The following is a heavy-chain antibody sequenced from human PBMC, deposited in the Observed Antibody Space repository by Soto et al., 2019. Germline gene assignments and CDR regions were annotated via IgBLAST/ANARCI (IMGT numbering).Heavy chain of an antibody. Sequence: SGPTLVNPTQTLTLTCTFSGFSLSTSGVGVGWIRQPPGKALEWLALIYWNDDKRYSPSLKSRLTITKDTSKNQVVLTMTNMDPVDTATYYCAHRLGYCSGGSCYSDNYYYGMDVWGQGTTVTVSS. CDR2: IYWNDDK. V-gene: IGHV2-5*01. CDR3: AHRLGYCSGGSCYSDNYYYGMDV. CDR1: GFSLSTSGVG. J-gene: IGHJ6*02. D-gene: IGHD2-15*01.